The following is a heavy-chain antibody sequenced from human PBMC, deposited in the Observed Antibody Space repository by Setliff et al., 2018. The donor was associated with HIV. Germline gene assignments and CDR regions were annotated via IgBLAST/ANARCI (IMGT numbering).Heavy chain of an antibody. D-gene: IGHD2-2*01. CDR3: ARGYCSSTSCYYYMDV. Sequence: AGSLRLSCAASGFTFSNYGMSWVRQAPGKGLEWVSAISGSGGRTYYADSVKGRFAISRDNSQNTLYLQMNSLRAEDTAVYYCARGYCSSTSCYYYMDVWGKGTTVTVSS. V-gene: IGHV3-23*01. CDR2: ISGSGGRT. CDR1: GFTFSNYG. J-gene: IGHJ6*03.